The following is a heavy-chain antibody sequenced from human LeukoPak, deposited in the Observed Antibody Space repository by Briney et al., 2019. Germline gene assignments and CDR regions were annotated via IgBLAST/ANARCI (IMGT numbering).Heavy chain of an antibody. CDR1: GFTFSTYW. J-gene: IGHJ4*02. CDR3: ARAPYYESSGPL. Sequence: GGSLRLSCAASGFTFSTYWMTWVRQAPGKGLEWVANIKQDGSDKNYVDSVKGRFTISRDNAKNSVYLEMNSLRVEDTAVYFCARAPYYESSGPLWGLGTLVTVSS. D-gene: IGHD3-22*01. CDR2: IKQDGSDK. V-gene: IGHV3-7*01.